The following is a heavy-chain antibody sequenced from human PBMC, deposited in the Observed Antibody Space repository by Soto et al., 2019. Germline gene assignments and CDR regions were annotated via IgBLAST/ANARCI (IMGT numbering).Heavy chain of an antibody. CDR3: ARSTGDYGIY. CDR1: GYTFTSYG. CDR2: ISTYNGNT. J-gene: IGHJ4*02. Sequence: QVQLVQSGAEVKKPGASVKVSCKASGYTFTSYGISWVRQAPGQGLEWMGWISTYNGNTNYAQKRRGXAXRXXATSTSTAYMELRSLRSDDTAVYYCARSTGDYGIYWGQGTLVTVSS. D-gene: IGHD4-17*01. V-gene: IGHV1-18*01.